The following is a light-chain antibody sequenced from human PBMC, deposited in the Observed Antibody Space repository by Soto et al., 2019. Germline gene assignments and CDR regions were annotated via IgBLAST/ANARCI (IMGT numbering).Light chain of an antibody. CDR2: AAS. J-gene: IGKJ1*01. V-gene: IGKV1-16*02. CDR3: QQYRTYPRT. Sequence: DIQMTQSPSSLSASVGARVTITCRASQDISTFLGWFQQKPGKAPQSLIYAASTLQSGVPPKFSGSGSGTEFTLTISDLHPEDFATYFSQQYRTYPRTFGQGTKVEIK. CDR1: QDISTF.